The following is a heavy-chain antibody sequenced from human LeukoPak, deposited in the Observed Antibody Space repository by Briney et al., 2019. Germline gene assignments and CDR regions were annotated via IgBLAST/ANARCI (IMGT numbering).Heavy chain of an antibody. CDR1: GYTLTELS. D-gene: IGHD2-2*01. CDR3: ARARCSTSCYSDC. CDR2: INPSGGST. Sequence: GASVKVSCKVSGYTLTELSMHWVRQAPGQGLEWMGIINPSGGSTSYAQKFQGRVTMTRDMSTSTVYMELSSLRSEDTAVYYCARARCSTSCYSDCWGQGTLVTVSS. J-gene: IGHJ4*02. V-gene: IGHV1-46*01.